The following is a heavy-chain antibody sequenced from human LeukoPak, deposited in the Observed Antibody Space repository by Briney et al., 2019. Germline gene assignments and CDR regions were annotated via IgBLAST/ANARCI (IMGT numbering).Heavy chain of an antibody. J-gene: IGHJ5*02. D-gene: IGHD1-26*01. V-gene: IGHV3-30-3*01. CDR1: GFTFSSYA. Sequence: GGSLRLSCAASGFTFSSYAMHWVRQAPGKGLEWVAVISYDGSNKYYADSVKGRFTISRDNSKITLYLQMNSLRAEDTAVYYCARSTLTHGRFDPWGQGTLVTVSS. CDR3: ARSTLTHGRFDP. CDR2: ISYDGSNK.